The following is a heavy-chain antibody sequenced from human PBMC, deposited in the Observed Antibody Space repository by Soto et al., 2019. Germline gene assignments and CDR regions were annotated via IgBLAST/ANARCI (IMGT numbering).Heavy chain of an antibody. CDR3: AKEGGRWELRSDAFDI. CDR2: ISGSGGST. CDR1: GFTFSSYA. D-gene: IGHD1-26*01. J-gene: IGHJ3*02. Sequence: EVQLLESGGGLVQPGGSLRLSCAASGFTFSSYAMSWVRQAPGKGLEWVSAISGSGGSTYYADSVKGRFTISRDNSKNTLYLKMKSLRAEDTAVYYCAKEGGRWELRSDAFDIWGQGTMVTVSS. V-gene: IGHV3-23*01.